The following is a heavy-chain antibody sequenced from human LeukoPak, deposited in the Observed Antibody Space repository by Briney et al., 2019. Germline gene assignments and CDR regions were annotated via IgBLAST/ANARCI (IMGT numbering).Heavy chain of an antibody. V-gene: IGHV1-69*04. CDR1: GGTFSSYA. CDR3: ARDMAGSGCPLDY. Sequence: SVKVSCKASGGTFSSYAISWVRQAPGQGLEWMGRIIPILGIANYVQKFQGRVTITADKSTSTAYMELSSLRSEDTAVYYCARDMAGSGCPLDYWGQGTLVTVSS. J-gene: IGHJ4*02. CDR2: IIPILGIA. D-gene: IGHD6-19*01.